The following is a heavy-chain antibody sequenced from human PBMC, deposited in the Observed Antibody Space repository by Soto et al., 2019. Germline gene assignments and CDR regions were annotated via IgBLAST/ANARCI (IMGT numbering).Heavy chain of an antibody. CDR1: GGSISSYY. CDR3: ARWGIKLSGSYDDAFDI. Sequence: SETLSLTCTVSGGSISSYYWSWIRQPPGKGLEWIGYIYYSGSTNYNPSLKSRVTISVDTSKNQFSLKLSSVTAADTAVYYCARWGIKLSGSYDDAFDIWGQGTMVTVSS. D-gene: IGHD1-26*01. J-gene: IGHJ3*02. CDR2: IYYSGST. V-gene: IGHV4-59*08.